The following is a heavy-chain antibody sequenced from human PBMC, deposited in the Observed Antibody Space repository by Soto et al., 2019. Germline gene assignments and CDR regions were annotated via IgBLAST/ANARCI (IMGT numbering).Heavy chain of an antibody. CDR2: IIPIFGTA. D-gene: IGHD3-16*01. V-gene: IGHV1-69*13. CDR1: GGTFSSYA. CDR3: ARGSEGDTIKYYNGMDV. Sequence: ASVKVSCKASGGTFSSYAISWVRQAPGQGLEWMGGIIPIFGTANYAQKFQGRVTITADESTSTAYMELSSLRSEDTAVYYCARGSEGDTIKYYNGMDVWGQGTTDTFSS. J-gene: IGHJ6*02.